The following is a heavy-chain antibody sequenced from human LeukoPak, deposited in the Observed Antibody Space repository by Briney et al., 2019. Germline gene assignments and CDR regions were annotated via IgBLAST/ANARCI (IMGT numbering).Heavy chain of an antibody. D-gene: IGHD2-2*01. CDR1: GFTFSTYS. J-gene: IGHJ6*03. CDR3: ARGGHCSSPDRYVISYYHYYMDV. V-gene: IGHV3-21*01. CDR2: ISSSSDYI. Sequence: GGSLRLSCAASGFTFSTYSMTWVRQAPGKGLEWVSYISSSSDYIYYGDSVKDRFTMYRDNAKDSVYLQMNSLRAEDTAVYYCARGGHCSSPDRYVISYYHYYMDVWGKGTTVTVSS.